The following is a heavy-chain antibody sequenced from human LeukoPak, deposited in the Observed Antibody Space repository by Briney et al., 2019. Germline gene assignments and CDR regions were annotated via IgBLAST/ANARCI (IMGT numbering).Heavy chain of an antibody. D-gene: IGHD6-19*01. CDR2: ISSSGSVI. J-gene: IGHJ6*02. Sequence: GGSLRLSCAASGFTFSSYEMNWVRQAPGKGLEWVSFISSSGSVIHYADSVKGRFTISRDNAKNSLYLQMNSLRAEDTAVYYCAGLSVAGTGYYGMDVWGQGTTVTVSS. CDR3: AGLSVAGTGYYGMDV. CDR1: GFTFSSYE. V-gene: IGHV3-48*03.